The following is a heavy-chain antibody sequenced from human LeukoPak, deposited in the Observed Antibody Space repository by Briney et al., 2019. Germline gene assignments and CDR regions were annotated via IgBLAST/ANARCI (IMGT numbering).Heavy chain of an antibody. CDR1: GYTFTSYG. J-gene: IGHJ4*02. CDR3: ARIPPYCTNGVCYDY. V-gene: IGHV1-18*01. Sequence: GASVKVSCKASGYTFTSYGISWVRQAPGQGLEWMGWISAYNGNTNYAQKLQGRVTMTTDTSTSTAYMELRSLRSDDTAVCYCARIPPYCTNGVCYDYWGQGTLVTVSS. CDR2: ISAYNGNT. D-gene: IGHD2-8*01.